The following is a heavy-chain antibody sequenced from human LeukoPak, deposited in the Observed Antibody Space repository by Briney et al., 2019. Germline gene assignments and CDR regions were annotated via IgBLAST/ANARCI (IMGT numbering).Heavy chain of an antibody. J-gene: IGHJ3*02. CDR1: GFTFSSYS. CDR3: ARDTSRAGGRRGAFDI. D-gene: IGHD1-26*01. Sequence: GGSLRLSCAASGFTFSSYSMNWVRQAPGKGLEWVSSISSSSSYIYYADSVKGRFTISRDNAKNSLYLQMNSLRAEDTAVYYCARDTSRAGGRRGAFDIWGQGTMVTVSS. CDR2: ISSSSSYI. V-gene: IGHV3-21*01.